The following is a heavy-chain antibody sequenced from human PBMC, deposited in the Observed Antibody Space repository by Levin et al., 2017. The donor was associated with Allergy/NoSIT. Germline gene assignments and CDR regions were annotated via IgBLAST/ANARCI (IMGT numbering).Heavy chain of an antibody. J-gene: IGHJ4*02. V-gene: IGHV3-11*05. CDR1: GFTFSDYY. Sequence: LSLTCAASGFTFSDYYMSWIRQAPGKGLEWVSYISSSSTYTNYADSVKGRFTISRDNAKNSLYLRMSSLRAEDTAVYYCARVEVAGQTYFDYWGQGTLVTVSS. CDR2: ISSSSTYT. D-gene: IGHD6-19*01. CDR3: ARVEVAGQTYFDY.